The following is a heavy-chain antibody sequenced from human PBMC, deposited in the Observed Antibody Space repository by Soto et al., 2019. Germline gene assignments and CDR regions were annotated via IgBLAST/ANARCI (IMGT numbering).Heavy chain of an antibody. CDR3: AASAPPATNYYYAMDV. V-gene: IGHV4-61*01. CDR1: GGSVSSGSFY. J-gene: IGHJ6*02. D-gene: IGHD5-12*01. CDR2: FYDSGST. Sequence: SETLSLTCTVSGGSVSSGSFYWSWIRRPPGKGLEWIGHFYDSGSTNYNPSLRSRVTMSVDTSKNQFSLKLSSVTAADTAVYYCAASAPPATNYYYAMDVWGQGTTVTVSS.